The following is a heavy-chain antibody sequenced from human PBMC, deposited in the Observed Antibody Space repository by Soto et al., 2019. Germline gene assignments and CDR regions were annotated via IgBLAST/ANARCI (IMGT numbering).Heavy chain of an antibody. D-gene: IGHD6-13*01. CDR3: ARDPIFASSSWYYYYGMDV. CDR1: GGSFSGYY. J-gene: IGHJ6*02. V-gene: IGHV4-34*01. Sequence: SETLSLTCAVYGGSFSGYYWSWIRQPPGKGLEWIGEINHSGSTNYNPSLKSRVTISVDTSKNQFSLKLSSVTAADTAVYYCARDPIFASSSWYYYYGMDVWGQGTTVTVSS. CDR2: INHSGST.